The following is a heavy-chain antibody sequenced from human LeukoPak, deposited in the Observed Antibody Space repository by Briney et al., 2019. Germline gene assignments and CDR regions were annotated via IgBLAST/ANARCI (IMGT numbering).Heavy chain of an antibody. J-gene: IGHJ4*02. CDR3: ARFGWNMGY. CDR2: INHSGST. D-gene: IGHD1/OR15-1a*01. Sequence: NPSETLSLTCAVYGGSFSGYYWSWIRQPPGKGLEWIGEINHSGSTNYNPSLKSRVTISVDTSKNQFSLKLSSVTAADTAVYYCARFGWNMGYWGQGTLVIVSS. V-gene: IGHV4-34*01. CDR1: GGSFSGYY.